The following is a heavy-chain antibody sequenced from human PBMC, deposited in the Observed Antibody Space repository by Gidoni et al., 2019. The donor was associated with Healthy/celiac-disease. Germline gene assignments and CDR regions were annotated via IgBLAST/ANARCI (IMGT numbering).Heavy chain of an antibody. D-gene: IGHD2-2*01. CDR2: IIPIFGTA. CDR1: GGTFSSYA. Sequence: QVQLVQSGAEVKKPGSSVKVSCKASGGTFSSYAISWVRQAPGKGLEWMGGIIPIFGTANYAQKFQGRVTITADKSTSTAYMELSSLRSEDTAVYYCAGLTRDIVVVPAAPLPGYYYYGMDVWGQGTTVTVSS. V-gene: IGHV1-69*06. CDR3: AGLTRDIVVVPAAPLPGYYYYGMDV. J-gene: IGHJ6*02.